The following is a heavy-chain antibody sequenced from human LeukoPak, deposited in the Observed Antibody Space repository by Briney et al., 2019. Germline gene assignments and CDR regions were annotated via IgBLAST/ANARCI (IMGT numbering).Heavy chain of an antibody. V-gene: IGHV3-23*01. Sequence: GGSLRLSCAASGFSFSSHAMSWVRQAPGKGLEWVSAISGSGGRTYYADSVKGRFTISRDNSKNTLYLQMNSLRAEDTAVYYCARGPSGYHNTGGQGTLVTVSS. CDR2: ISGSGGRT. J-gene: IGHJ4*02. CDR1: GFSFSSHA. CDR3: ARGPSGYHNT. D-gene: IGHD5-12*01.